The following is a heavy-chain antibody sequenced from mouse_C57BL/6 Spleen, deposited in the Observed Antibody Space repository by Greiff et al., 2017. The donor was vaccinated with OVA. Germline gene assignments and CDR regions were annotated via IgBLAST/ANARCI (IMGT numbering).Heavy chain of an antibody. J-gene: IGHJ1*03. CDR1: GYTFTSYW. Sequence: QVQLKQPGAELVRPGTSVKLSCKASGYTFTSYWMHWVKQRPGQGLEWIGVIDPSDSYTNYNQKFKGKATLTVDTSSSTAYMQLSSLTSEDSAVYYCARSRDYGSSYDFDVWGTGTTVTVSS. CDR2: IDPSDSYT. CDR3: ARSRDYGSSYDFDV. D-gene: IGHD1-1*01. V-gene: IGHV1-59*01.